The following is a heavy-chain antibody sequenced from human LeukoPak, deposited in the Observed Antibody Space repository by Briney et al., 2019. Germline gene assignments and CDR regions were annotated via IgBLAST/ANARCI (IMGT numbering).Heavy chain of an antibody. CDR1: GFTFSSYA. D-gene: IGHD3-22*01. Sequence: GGSLRLSCAASGFTFSSYAMSWVRQAPEKGLEWVSAISGSGGSTYYADSVKGRFTISRDNSKNTLYLQMNSLRAEDTAVYYCAKDRSPYYDSSGPWVDWGQGTLVTVSS. J-gene: IGHJ4*02. CDR2: ISGSGGST. V-gene: IGHV3-23*01. CDR3: AKDRSPYYDSSGPWVD.